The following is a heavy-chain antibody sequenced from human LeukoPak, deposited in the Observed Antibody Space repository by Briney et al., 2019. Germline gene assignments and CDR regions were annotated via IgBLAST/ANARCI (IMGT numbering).Heavy chain of an antibody. CDR3: ATPGGVRVRGVKNYYGMDV. J-gene: IGHJ6*04. CDR2: IIPIFGTA. Sequence: SVKVSCKASGGTFSSYAISWVRQAPGQGLEWMGGIIPIFGTANYAQKFQGRVTITADESTSTAYMELSSLRSEDTAVYYCATPGGVRVRGVKNYYGMDVWGKGTTATVSS. V-gene: IGHV1-69*01. D-gene: IGHD3-10*01. CDR1: GGTFSSYA.